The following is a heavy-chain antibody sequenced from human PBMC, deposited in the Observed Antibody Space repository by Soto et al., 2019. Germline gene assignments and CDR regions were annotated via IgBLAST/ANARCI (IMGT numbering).Heavy chain of an antibody. CDR2: IKQDGSEK. J-gene: IGHJ3*02. V-gene: IGHV3-7*01. D-gene: IGHD2-15*01. Sequence: GGSLRLSCAASGFTFSSYWMSWVRQAPGKGLEWVANIKQDGSEKYYVDSVKGRFTISRDNAKNSLYLQMNSLRAEDTAVYYCARAQYCSGGSTNAFCAFDIWGQGTMVTVSS. CDR1: GFTFSSYW. CDR3: ARAQYCSGGSTNAFCAFDI.